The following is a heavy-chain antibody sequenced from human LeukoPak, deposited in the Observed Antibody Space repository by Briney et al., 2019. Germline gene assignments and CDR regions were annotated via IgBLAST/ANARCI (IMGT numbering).Heavy chain of an antibody. D-gene: IGHD3-16*01. CDR2: MNPNSGHT. CDR3: ARVGGARSGFFDY. V-gene: IGHV1-8*01. CDR1: GYTFTSYD. Sequence: ASVKVSCKASGYTFTSYDINWVRQATGQGLEWMGWMNPNSGHTGYAQRFQGRITMTRNTSISTAYMELSSLRSEDTAVYYCARVGGARSGFFDYWGQGTLVTVSS. J-gene: IGHJ4*02.